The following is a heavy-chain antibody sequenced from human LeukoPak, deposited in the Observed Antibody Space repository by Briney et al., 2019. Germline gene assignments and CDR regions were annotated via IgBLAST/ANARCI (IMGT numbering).Heavy chain of an antibody. CDR1: GGTFSSYT. D-gene: IGHD2-15*01. J-gene: IGHJ4*02. CDR2: VSAYADNT. Sequence: ASVKVSCKASGGTFSSYTISWVRQAPGQGLEWMGWVSAYADNTNYVQKFQGRVTMTTDTSTSTAYTELRSLRSDDTAIYYCARDCIGCHGFDYWGQGTLVTVSS. V-gene: IGHV1-18*01. CDR3: ARDCIGCHGFDY.